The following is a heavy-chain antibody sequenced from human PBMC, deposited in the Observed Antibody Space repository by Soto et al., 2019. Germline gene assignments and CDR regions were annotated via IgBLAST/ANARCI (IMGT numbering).Heavy chain of an antibody. CDR3: AKVVVVTAILIGGMDV. V-gene: IGHV3-30*18. Sequence: GGSLRLSCAASGFTFSSYGMHWVRQAPGKGLEWVAVISYDGSNKYYADSVKGRFTISRDNSKNTLYLQMNSLRAEDTAVYYCAKVVVVTAILIGGMDVWGQGTTVTVSS. CDR1: GFTFSSYG. J-gene: IGHJ6*02. D-gene: IGHD2-21*02. CDR2: ISYDGSNK.